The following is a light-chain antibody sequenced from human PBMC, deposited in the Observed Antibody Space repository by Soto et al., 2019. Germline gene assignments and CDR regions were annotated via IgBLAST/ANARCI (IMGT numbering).Light chain of an antibody. Sequence: QSVLTHPPSVSGAPGQRVTISCTGSSSNIGAGYDVHWYQQLPGTAPKLLIYGNSNRPSGVPDRFSGSKSGTSASLAIAGLQAEDEADYYCQSYDSSLVVFGGGTKVTVL. CDR1: SSNIGAGYD. J-gene: IGLJ2*01. V-gene: IGLV1-40*01. CDR2: GNS. CDR3: QSYDSSLVV.